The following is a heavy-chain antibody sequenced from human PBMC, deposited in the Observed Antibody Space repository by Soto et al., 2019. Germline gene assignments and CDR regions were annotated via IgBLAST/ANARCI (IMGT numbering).Heavy chain of an antibody. CDR1: GGSIKNGDYF. Sequence: SETLSLTCTVSGGSIKNGDYFWGWIRQPPGKGLEWIGSVHSSGGTYYNSSLNGRVTISIDTSNNHFSLTLISVTAADTAVYFCSRLLVGAQRHSGLDSGGQGTLVTVSS. V-gene: IGHV4-39*02. D-gene: IGHD1-26*01. J-gene: IGHJ4*02. CDR2: VHSSGGT. CDR3: SRLLVGAQRHSGLDS.